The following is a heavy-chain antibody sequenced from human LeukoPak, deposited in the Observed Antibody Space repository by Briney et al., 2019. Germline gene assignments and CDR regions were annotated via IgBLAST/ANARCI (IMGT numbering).Heavy chain of an antibody. V-gene: IGHV4-59*08. D-gene: IGHD5-18*01. J-gene: IGHJ3*02. CDR2: IYYSGST. CDR1: GGSISSYY. CDR3: ARLRGYSYGLGALDI. Sequence: SETLSLTCTVSGGSISSYYWSWIRQPPGKGLEWIGYIYYSGSTNYNPSLKSRVTISVDTSKNQFSLKLSSVTAADTAVYYCARLRGYSYGLGALDIWGQGTMVTVSS.